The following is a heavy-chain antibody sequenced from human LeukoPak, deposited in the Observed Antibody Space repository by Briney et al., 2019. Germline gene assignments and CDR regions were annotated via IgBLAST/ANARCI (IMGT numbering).Heavy chain of an antibody. D-gene: IGHD3-22*01. CDR1: GFTFSSYG. Sequence: QPGGSLRLSCAASGFTFSSYGMHWVRQAPGKGLEWVAFIRYDGSNKYYADSVKGRFTISRDNSKNTLYLQMNSLRAEDTAVYYCAKDRERGYYYDSSGNPHDYWGQGTLVTVSS. CDR3: AKDRERGYYYDSSGNPHDY. J-gene: IGHJ4*02. CDR2: IRYDGSNK. V-gene: IGHV3-30*02.